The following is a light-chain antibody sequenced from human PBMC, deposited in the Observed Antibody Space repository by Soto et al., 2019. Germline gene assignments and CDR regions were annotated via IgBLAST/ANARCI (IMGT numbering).Light chain of an antibody. V-gene: IGKV3-20*01. CDR2: GAS. CDR3: QHYRTS. CDR1: QSVSSSS. J-gene: IGKJ4*01. Sequence: ESVLTQSPGTLSLSPGEIVTLSCRASQSVSSSSLAWYQQKPGQAPRLRIYGASSRATGIPDRFSGSGSGTDFTLTITRLEPEDFAVYYCQHYRTSFGGGTKVEIK.